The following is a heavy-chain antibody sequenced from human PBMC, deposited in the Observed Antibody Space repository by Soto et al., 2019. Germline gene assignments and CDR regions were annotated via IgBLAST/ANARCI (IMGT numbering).Heavy chain of an antibody. CDR1: GGTFSSYT. J-gene: IGHJ4*02. Sequence: QVQLVQSGAEVKKPGSSVKVSCKASGGTFSSYTISWVRQAPGQGLEWMGRIIPILGIANYAQKFQGRVTITADKSTSTAYMELSSLRSEDTAVYYCARDLRWRYSYVYWGQGTLVTVSS. CDR2: IIPILGIA. CDR3: ARDLRWRYSYVY. V-gene: IGHV1-69*08. D-gene: IGHD5-18*01.